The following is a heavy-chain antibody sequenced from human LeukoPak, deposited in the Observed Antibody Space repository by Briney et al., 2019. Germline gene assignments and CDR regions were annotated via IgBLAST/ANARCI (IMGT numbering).Heavy chain of an antibody. CDR2: MNPNTGNT. CDR1: GYTFTSYD. CDR3: ARGVGATISYYHYYIDV. J-gene: IGHJ6*03. Sequence: GASVKVSCKASGYTFTSYDINWVRQASGQGLERMGRMNPNTGNTGYAQKFQGRVTITRNTSISTVYMELSSLRSEDTAVYYCARGVGATISYYHYYIDVWGKGTTVTVSS. D-gene: IGHD1-26*01. V-gene: IGHV1-8*03.